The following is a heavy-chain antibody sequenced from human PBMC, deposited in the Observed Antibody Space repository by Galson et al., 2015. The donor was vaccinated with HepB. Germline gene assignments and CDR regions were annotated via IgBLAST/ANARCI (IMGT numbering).Heavy chain of an antibody. CDR2: TYYRSKWYD. V-gene: IGHV6-1*01. CDR3: ARGRSGSYFRYYDS. CDR1: GDSVSSRSVA. Sequence: CAISGDSVSSRSVAWNWIRQSPSRGLEWLGRTYYRSKWYDDYAVSVKSRITINPDTSKNQFSLQLNSVTPEDTAVYYCARGRSGSYFRYYDSWGQGTLVTVSS. D-gene: IGHD1-26*01. J-gene: IGHJ4*02.